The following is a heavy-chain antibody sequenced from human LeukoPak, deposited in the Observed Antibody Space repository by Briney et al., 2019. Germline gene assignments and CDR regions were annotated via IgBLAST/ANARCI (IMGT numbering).Heavy chain of an antibody. V-gene: IGHV4-39*01. CDR1: GGSISSSSYY. CDR2: IYYSGST. D-gene: IGHD1-1*01. Sequence: PSETLSLTCTVSGGSISSSSYYWGWIRQPPGKGLEWIGSIYYSGSTYYNPSLKSRVTISVDTSKNQFSLKLSSVTAADTAVYYCARLAGTTGGDYWGQGTLVTVSS. CDR3: ARLAGTTGGDY. J-gene: IGHJ4*02.